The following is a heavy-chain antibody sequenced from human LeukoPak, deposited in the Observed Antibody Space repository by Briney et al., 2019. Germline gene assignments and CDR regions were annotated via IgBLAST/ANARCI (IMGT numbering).Heavy chain of an antibody. V-gene: IGHV3-30-3*01. CDR1: GFTFSSYA. CDR2: IPYDGSNK. D-gene: IGHD6-13*01. Sequence: GGSLRLSCAASGFTFSSYAMHWVRQAPGKGLEWVAVIPYDGSNKYYADSVKGRFTISRDNSKNTLYLQMNSLRAEDTAVYYCARGASYSSSWNWGQGTLVTVPS. CDR3: ARGASYSSSWN. J-gene: IGHJ4*02.